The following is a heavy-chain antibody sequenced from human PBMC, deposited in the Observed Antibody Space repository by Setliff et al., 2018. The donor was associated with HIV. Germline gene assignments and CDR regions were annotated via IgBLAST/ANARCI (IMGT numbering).Heavy chain of an antibody. CDR3: ARAGSGSYYNAPHY. J-gene: IGHJ4*02. D-gene: IGHD3-10*01. CDR2: LYPGDSDA. Sequence: PGAALKISCKGCGYSFTSNWIGWGRQMPGKGLEWMGILYPGDSDARDSPSFPGQVTISADKSISTAYLQWSILKASDTARYYCARAGSGSYYNAPHYWGQGTLVTVSS. CDR1: GYSFTSNW. V-gene: IGHV5-51*01.